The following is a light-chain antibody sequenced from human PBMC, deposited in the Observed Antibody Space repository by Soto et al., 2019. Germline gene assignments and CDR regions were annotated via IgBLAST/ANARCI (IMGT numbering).Light chain of an antibody. V-gene: IGKV3-20*01. CDR1: QSVSSSY. Sequence: EIVLTQSPGTLSLSPGDRATLSCRASQSVSSSYLAWYQQKPGQAPRLLIYGASSRATGIPDRFSGSGSGTDVTLTITRLEPEEFAVYYCQQYGSTPPITFGQGTRLEIK. J-gene: IGKJ5*01. CDR2: GAS. CDR3: QQYGSTPPIT.